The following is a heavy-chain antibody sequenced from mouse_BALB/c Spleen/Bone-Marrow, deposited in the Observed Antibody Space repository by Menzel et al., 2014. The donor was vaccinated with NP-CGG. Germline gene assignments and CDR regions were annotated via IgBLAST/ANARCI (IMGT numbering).Heavy chain of an antibody. V-gene: IGHV14-3*02. J-gene: IGHJ4*01. CDR1: GFNIKDTY. CDR2: IDPANGNI. Sequence: DVKLVESGAELVKPGASVKLSCTASGFNIKDTYMHWVKQRPEQGLEWIGRIDPANGNIKYDPKFQGKATITADTSSNTAYLHLSSLTSEDTAVYYCTRGEDYWGQGTSVIVPS. CDR3: TRGEDY.